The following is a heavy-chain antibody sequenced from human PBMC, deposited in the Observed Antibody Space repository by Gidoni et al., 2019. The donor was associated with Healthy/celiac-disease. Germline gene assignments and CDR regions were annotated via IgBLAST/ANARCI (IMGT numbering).Heavy chain of an antibody. V-gene: IGHV4-59*01. CDR2: IYYSGRT. CDR3: ARRLCSGGSCYTDY. J-gene: IGHJ4*02. D-gene: IGHD2-15*01. CDR1: GGSISIYY. Sequence: VQLQESGPGQVKPAETLSLTGTVSGGSISIYYWSWLRQPPGKGLEWIVYIYYSGRTNYNPSLKSRVTISVDTSKNQFSLKLSSVTAADTAVYYCARRLCSGGSCYTDYWGQGTLVTVSS.